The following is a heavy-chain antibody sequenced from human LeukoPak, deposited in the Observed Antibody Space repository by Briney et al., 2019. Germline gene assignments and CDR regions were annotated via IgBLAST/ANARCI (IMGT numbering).Heavy chain of an antibody. CDR1: GGSFSGYY. V-gene: IGHV4-34*01. J-gene: IGHJ6*03. Sequence: SETLSLTCAVYGGSFSGYYWSWIRQPPGKGLEWIAEINHSGSTNYNPSLKSRVTISVDTSKSQFSLKLSSVTAADTAVYYCASTQRYSYGYGSYYYYYYMDVWGKGTTVTISS. CDR3: ASTQRYSYGYGSYYYYYYMDV. D-gene: IGHD5-18*01. CDR2: INHSGST.